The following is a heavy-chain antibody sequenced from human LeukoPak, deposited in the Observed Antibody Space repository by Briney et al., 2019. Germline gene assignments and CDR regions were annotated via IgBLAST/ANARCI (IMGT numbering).Heavy chain of an antibody. D-gene: IGHD2-2*01. Sequence: GRSLRLSCAASGFIFSRHAMHWVRQAPGKGLEWVAVISYDGSNKYSTASVKGRFAVSRDNSRNTLSLQMNSLRPEDTAVHYCARANGLRYEPSTFDYWGQGTLVTVSS. CDR2: ISYDGSNK. J-gene: IGHJ4*02. V-gene: IGHV3-30*09. CDR3: ARANGLRYEPSTFDY. CDR1: GFIFSRHA.